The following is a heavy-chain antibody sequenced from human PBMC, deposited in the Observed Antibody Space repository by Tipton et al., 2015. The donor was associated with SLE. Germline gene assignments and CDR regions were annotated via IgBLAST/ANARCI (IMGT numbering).Heavy chain of an antibody. J-gene: IGHJ3*02. CDR1: GGSISSYY. V-gene: IGHV4-4*08. CDR2: IYTSGST. Sequence: TLSLTCTVSGGSISSYYWSWIRQPPGKGLEWIGYIYTSGSTNYNPSLKSRVTISVDTSKNQFSLKLSSVAAADTAVYYCVRVNPGAGDAFDIWGQGTMVTVSS. D-gene: IGHD6-19*01. CDR3: VRVNPGAGDAFDI.